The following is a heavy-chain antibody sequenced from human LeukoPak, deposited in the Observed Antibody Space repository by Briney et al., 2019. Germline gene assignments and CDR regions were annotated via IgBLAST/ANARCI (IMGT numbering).Heavy chain of an antibody. CDR2: INHEGGGI. D-gene: IGHD1-1*01. J-gene: IGHJ6*02. Sequence: GGSLRRSCAAFGFTFSESWMTWVRQVPGQGLEWVAHINHEGGGIQYVDSVKGRFTISRDNAKGSVYLQMNSLRAEDTAIYHCATYINWVAGDVWGQGTTVIVSS. CDR3: ATYINWVAGDV. V-gene: IGHV3-7*01. CDR1: GFTFSESW.